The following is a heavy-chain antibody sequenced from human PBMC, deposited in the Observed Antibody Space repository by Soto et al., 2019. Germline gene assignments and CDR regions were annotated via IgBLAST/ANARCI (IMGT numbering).Heavy chain of an antibody. J-gene: IGHJ3*02. Sequence: EVQLLESGGGLVQPGGSLRLSCAASGFTFGNYAMIWVRQAPGKGLEWVSTISGGGDGTYYADFVRGRFTISRENSRNTVYLQMNSLRAEDTAVYYCAKKGLGSLATYCSTGDCHYAFDIWGQGTMVTVSS. CDR2: ISGGGDGT. CDR1: GFTFGNYA. CDR3: AKKGLGSLATYCSTGDCHYAFDI. D-gene: IGHD2-15*01. V-gene: IGHV3-23*01.